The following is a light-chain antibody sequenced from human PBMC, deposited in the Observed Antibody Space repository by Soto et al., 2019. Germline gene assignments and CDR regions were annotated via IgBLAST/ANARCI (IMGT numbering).Light chain of an antibody. CDR1: SSDVGGYKY. CDR2: DVS. CDR3: SSYTSSSTFDVV. Sequence: QSALTQPASVSGSPGQSITISCTGSSSDVGGYKYVSWYQQHPGKAPKLMIYDVSNRPSGVSNRFSASKSGNTASLTISGLQAEDDADYYCSSYTSSSTFDVVFGGGTKVTVL. V-gene: IGLV2-14*01. J-gene: IGLJ2*01.